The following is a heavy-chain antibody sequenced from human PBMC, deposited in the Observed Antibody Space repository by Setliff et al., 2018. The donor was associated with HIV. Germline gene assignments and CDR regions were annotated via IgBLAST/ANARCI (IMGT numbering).Heavy chain of an antibody. V-gene: IGHV3-48*01. CDR1: GFTFSGHS. CDR2: ISSSSSTI. CDR3: AGGVVVVAAHPGAFDI. J-gene: IGHJ3*02. D-gene: IGHD2-15*01. Sequence: GGSLRLSCAASGFTFSGHSMNWVRQAPGKGLEWVSYISSSSSTIYYADSVKGRFTISRDNAKNSLYLQMDSLRAEDTAVYFCAGGVVVVAAHPGAFDIWGQGTMVTVS.